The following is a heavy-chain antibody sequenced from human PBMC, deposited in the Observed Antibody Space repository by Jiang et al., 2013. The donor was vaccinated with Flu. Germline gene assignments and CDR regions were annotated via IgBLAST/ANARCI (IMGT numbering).Heavy chain of an antibody. CDR3: ARHRNPFKTGTTLYAY. D-gene: IGHD1-7*01. CDR2: IYPGDSDT. V-gene: IGHV5-51*01. Sequence: IIYPGDSDTRYSPSFQGQVTISADKSISTAYLQWSSLKASDTAMYYCARHRNPFKTGTTLYAYWGQGTLVTVSS. J-gene: IGHJ4*02.